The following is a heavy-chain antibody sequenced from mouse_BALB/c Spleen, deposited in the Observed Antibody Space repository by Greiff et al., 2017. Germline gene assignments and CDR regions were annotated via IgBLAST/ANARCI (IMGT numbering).Heavy chain of an antibody. Sequence: EVQLEESGGGLVQPGGSLKLSCAASGFTFSSYGMHWVRQAPEKGLEWVAYISSGSSTTYYADTVKGRFNISRDNPKNTLFLQMTSLRSEDTAMYDCTRPGGNYAWFAYWGQGTLVTVSA. D-gene: IGHD2-1*01. CDR3: TRPGGNYAWFAY. V-gene: IGHV5-17*02. CDR2: ISSGSSTT. CDR1: GFTFSSYG. J-gene: IGHJ3*01.